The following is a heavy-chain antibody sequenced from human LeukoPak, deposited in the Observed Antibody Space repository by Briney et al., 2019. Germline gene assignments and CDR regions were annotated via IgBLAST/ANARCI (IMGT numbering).Heavy chain of an antibody. CDR2: IYPGDSDT. CDR3: ARTRDCSSASCGFDF. V-gene: IGHV5-51*01. J-gene: IGHJ4*02. Sequence: GESLKISCKGSGCSFTSYWIGWVRQMPGKGLEWMGIIYPGDSDTRYSPSFQGQVTISADKSITTAYLQWSSLKASDTAMYYCARTRDCSSASCGFDFWGQGTLVTVSS. D-gene: IGHD2-2*01. CDR1: GCSFTSYW.